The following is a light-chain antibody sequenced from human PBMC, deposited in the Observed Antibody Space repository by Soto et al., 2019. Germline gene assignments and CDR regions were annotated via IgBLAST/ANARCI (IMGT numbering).Light chain of an antibody. Sequence: QSVLTQPPSASAPPGQRVTISCSGSTSNIGSNPANWYQQLPGTAPKLLMYSNTQRPSGVPDRFSGSKSGTSASLAISALQSEDESTYYCATWDDSLNVWLFGGGTKVTVL. V-gene: IGLV1-44*01. CDR1: TSNIGSNP. CDR3: ATWDDSLNVWL. J-gene: IGLJ3*02. CDR2: SNT.